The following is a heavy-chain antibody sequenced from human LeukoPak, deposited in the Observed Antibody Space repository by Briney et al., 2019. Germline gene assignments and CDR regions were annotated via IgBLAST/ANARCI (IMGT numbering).Heavy chain of an antibody. CDR2: IYHSGST. V-gene: IGHV4-4*02. D-gene: IGHD6-25*01. CDR1: GDSISSSNW. Sequence: SETLSLTCAVSGDSISSSNWWSWVRQPPGKGLEWNGEIYHSGSTNYNPSLKSRVTISVDKSKNQFSLKLSSVTAADTAVYYCASRWYSSDFDYWGQGTLVTVSS. CDR3: ASRWYSSDFDY. J-gene: IGHJ4*02.